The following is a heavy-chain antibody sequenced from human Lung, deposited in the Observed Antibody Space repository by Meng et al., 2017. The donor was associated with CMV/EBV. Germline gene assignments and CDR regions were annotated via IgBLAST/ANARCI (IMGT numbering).Heavy chain of an antibody. CDR3: ARRPGYDHHDY. CDR2: VSAYNGDT. J-gene: IGHJ4*02. V-gene: IGHV1-18*04. D-gene: IGHD2-15*01. Sequence: ASVKVSCKASGYKFTTYHLSWVRQASGQGLEWMGWVSAYNGDTNYVQKFQGRVTMTADTSTSTAYMELRNLTSDDTAVYYCARRPGYDHHDYWGQGTLVTVSS. CDR1: GYKFTTYH.